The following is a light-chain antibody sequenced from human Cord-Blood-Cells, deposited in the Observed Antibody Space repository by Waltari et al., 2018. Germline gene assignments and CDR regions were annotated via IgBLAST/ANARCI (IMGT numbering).Light chain of an antibody. Sequence: QLVLTQSPSASASLGASVKLTCTLSRGHSSYAIAWHQQQPEKSPRYLIKLNSDGSNSKGDVIPERFAGSSAEAERYPTTASLHAEDEADYCCQTWGTGIGVFGGGTKLTVL. CDR1: RGHSSYA. J-gene: IGLJ3*02. CDR2: LNSDGSN. CDR3: QTWGTGIGV. V-gene: IGLV4-69*01.